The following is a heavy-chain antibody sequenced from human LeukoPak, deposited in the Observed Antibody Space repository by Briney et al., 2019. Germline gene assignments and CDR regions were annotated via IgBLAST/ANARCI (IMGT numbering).Heavy chain of an antibody. D-gene: IGHD6-19*01. V-gene: IGHV4-59*01. Sequence: SETLSLTCTVSGGSIRSYYWSWIRQPPGKGLEWIGYIYYSGSTYYNPSLKSRVTISVDSSKNQFSLKLSSVTAADTAVYYCARGYSSGWGYYVMDVWGQGTTVTVSS. CDR2: IYYSGST. CDR1: GGSIRSYY. J-gene: IGHJ6*02. CDR3: ARGYSSGWGYYVMDV.